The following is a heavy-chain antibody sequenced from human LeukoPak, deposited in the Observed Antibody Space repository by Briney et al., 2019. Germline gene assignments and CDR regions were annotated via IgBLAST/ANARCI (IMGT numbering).Heavy chain of an antibody. CDR3: ARVVHPYDYESSGLTYDAFDI. Sequence: GGTLRLSCEASGFTFSIHGMAWVRQAPGKGLEWVSDIRSSGVSADYIDSVKGRFTISRDNSKNMVFLQMNSLRVEDTAVYYCARVVHPYDYESSGLTYDAFDIWGQGTMVTVSS. V-gene: IGHV3-23*01. CDR2: IRSSGVSA. D-gene: IGHD3-22*01. J-gene: IGHJ3*02. CDR1: GFTFSIHG.